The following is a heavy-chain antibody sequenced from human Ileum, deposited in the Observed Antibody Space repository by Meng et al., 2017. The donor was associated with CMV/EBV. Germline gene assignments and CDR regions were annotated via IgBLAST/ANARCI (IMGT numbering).Heavy chain of an antibody. CDR3: DRPRRSGNYLEEV. CDR1: GYIFTAYF. V-gene: IGHV1-2*02. J-gene: IGHJ6*02. CDR2: INPNSGDT. D-gene: IGHD1-26*01. Sequence: ASVKVSCKASGYIFTAYFIHWLRQAPGQGLEWMGWINPNSGDTKYAQKFQGRVAMTRDTSSSTAYMELTRLTSDDTAVYDCDRPRRSGNYLEEVWGPGTTVTVSS.